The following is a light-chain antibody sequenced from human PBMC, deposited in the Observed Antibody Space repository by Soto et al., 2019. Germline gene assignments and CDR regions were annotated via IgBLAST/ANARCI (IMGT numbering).Light chain of an antibody. CDR3: QQYNSWLWT. J-gene: IGKJ1*01. V-gene: IGKV3-15*01. Sequence: EIVLTQSPCTLSLSPGERATLSCRASQSVSNNYLAWYQQKPGQAPRLLIYGASTRATGIPARFSGSGSGTEFTLIISSLQSEDSAVYYCQQYNSWLWTFGQGTKVDIK. CDR1: QSVSNN. CDR2: GAS.